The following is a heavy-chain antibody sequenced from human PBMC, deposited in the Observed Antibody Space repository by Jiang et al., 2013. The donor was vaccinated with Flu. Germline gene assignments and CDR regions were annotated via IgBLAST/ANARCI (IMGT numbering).Heavy chain of an antibody. CDR2: INPGNNNP. J-gene: IGHJ4*02. CDR1: GYSFTTYA. V-gene: IGHV1-3*01. CDR3: AIRVAGAEV. D-gene: IGHD6-19*01. Sequence: KASGYSFTTYAMHWVRQAPGQRLEWMGWINPGNNNPKYSQKFQGRVTITRDTSASTAYMELSSLISEDTAVYYCAIRVAGAEVWGQGTLVIVSS.